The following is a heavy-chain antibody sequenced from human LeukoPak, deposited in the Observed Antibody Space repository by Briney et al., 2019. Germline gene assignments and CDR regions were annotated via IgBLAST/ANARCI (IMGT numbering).Heavy chain of an antibody. J-gene: IGHJ6*04. CDR1: GYTFTSYY. CDR2: INPSGGST. V-gene: IGHV1-46*01. D-gene: IGHD2-2*01. Sequence: ASVKVSCKASGYTFTSYYMHWVRQAPGQGPEWMGIINPSGGSTSYAQKFQGRVTMTRDTSTSTVYMELSSLRSEDTAVYYCARDSYQLLSHYYYGMDVWGKGTTVTVSS. CDR3: ARDSYQLLSHYYYGMDV.